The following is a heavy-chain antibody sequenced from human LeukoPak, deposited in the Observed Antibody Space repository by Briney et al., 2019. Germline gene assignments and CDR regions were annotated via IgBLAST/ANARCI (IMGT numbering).Heavy chain of an antibody. Sequence: SETLSLTCTVSGGSISSYYWSWIRQPPGKGLEWIGYIYYSGSTNYNPSLKSRVTISVDTSKNQFSLKLSSVTAADTAVYYCARGIGVRGVIDYWGQGTLVTVSS. V-gene: IGHV4-59*01. D-gene: IGHD3-10*01. CDR2: IYYSGST. CDR3: ARGIGVRGVIDY. CDR1: GGSISSYY. J-gene: IGHJ4*02.